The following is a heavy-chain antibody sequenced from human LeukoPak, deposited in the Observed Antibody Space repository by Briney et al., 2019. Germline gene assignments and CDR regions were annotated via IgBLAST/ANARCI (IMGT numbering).Heavy chain of an antibody. D-gene: IGHD2-15*01. CDR3: ARDCHGDHGGSCYDLDY. CDR1: GFTFSSYG. Sequence: GRSLRLSCAASGFTFSSYGMHWVRQAPGKGLEWVAVIWYDGSNKYYADSVKGRFTISRDNSKNTLYLQMNSLRAEDTAVYYCARDCHGDHGGSCYDLDYWGQGTLVTVSS. CDR2: IWYDGSNK. V-gene: IGHV3-33*01. J-gene: IGHJ4*02.